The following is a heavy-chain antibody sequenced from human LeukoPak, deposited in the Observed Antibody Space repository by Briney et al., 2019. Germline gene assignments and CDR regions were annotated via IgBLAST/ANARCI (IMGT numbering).Heavy chain of an antibody. CDR2: SNPNDGDT. CDR1: GYTFTDYY. CDR3: ARANFLYCSSSTCLFDY. V-gene: IGHV1-2*02. Sequence: ASVKVYCKASGYTFTDYYMHWVRQAPGQGFEWMGWSNPNDGDTNYAQKFQGRVTMTRDTSTSTAHMEVSRLRSDDTAVYYCARANFLYCSSSTCLFDYWGQGTLVTASS. J-gene: IGHJ4*02. D-gene: IGHD2-2*01.